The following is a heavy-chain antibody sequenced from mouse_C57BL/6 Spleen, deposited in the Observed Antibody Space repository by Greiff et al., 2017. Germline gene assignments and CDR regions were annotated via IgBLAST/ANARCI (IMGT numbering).Heavy chain of an antibody. D-gene: IGHD1-1*01. CDR2: IYPGDGDT. V-gene: IGHV1-82*01. J-gene: IGHJ2*01. CDR3: ARGNYGSRYYFDY. Sequence: QVQLQQSGPELVKPGASVQISCKASGYAFSSSWMNWVKQRPGKGLEWIGRIYPGDGDTNYNGKFKGNATLTADKSSSTAYMQLRSLTSEDSAVYFCARGNYGSRYYFDYWGQGTTLTVSS. CDR1: GYAFSSSW.